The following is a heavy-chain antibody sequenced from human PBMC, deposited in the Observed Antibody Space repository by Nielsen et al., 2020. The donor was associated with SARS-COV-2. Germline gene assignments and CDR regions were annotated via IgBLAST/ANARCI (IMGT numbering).Heavy chain of an antibody. CDR3: ARVYCGGDCYSGGYFDY. V-gene: IGHV1-69*13. CDR2: IIPIFGTA. Sequence: SVKVSCKASGGTFSSYAISWVRQAPGQGLEWMGGIIPIFGTANYAQKFQGRVTITADESTSTAYMELRSLRSEDTAVYYCARVYCGGDCYSGGYFDYWGQGTLVTVSS. J-gene: IGHJ4*02. D-gene: IGHD2-21*02. CDR1: GGTFSSYA.